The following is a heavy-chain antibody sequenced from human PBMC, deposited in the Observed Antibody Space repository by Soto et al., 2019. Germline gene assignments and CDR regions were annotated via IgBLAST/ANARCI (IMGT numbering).Heavy chain of an antibody. CDR3: ARDVGYGLIDY. D-gene: IGHD5-18*01. J-gene: IGHJ4*02. Sequence: QVQLVQSGAEVKKPGASVKVSCKASGYTFTSYCISWVRQAPGQGLEWMGWINAYNGNTNYAQKLQGGVTMTTVTSASTAYTELRSLRSDDPAVYYCARDVGYGLIDYWGQGTLVTVSS. CDR1: GYTFTSYC. CDR2: INAYNGNT. V-gene: IGHV1-18*01.